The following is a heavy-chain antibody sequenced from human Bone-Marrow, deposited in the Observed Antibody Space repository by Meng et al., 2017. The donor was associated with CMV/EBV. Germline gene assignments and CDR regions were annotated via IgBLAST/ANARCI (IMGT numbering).Heavy chain of an antibody. CDR2: INPNSGGT. Sequence: ASVKVSCKASGYTFTGYYMHWVRQAPGQGLEWMGWINPNSGGTNYAQKFQGRVTMTRDTSISTAYMELSRLRSDDTAVYYCTGYSSSWCRGYYYYNGMDVWGQGTTVTVSS. CDR1: GYTFTGYY. D-gene: IGHD6-13*01. CDR3: TGYSSSWCRGYYYYNGMDV. V-gene: IGHV1-2*02. J-gene: IGHJ6*02.